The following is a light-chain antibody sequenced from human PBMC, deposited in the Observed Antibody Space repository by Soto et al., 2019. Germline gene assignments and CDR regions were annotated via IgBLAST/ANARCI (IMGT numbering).Light chain of an antibody. Sequence: QSALTQPASVSGSPGQSITISCXXTXXDFVVYNYVSWYQQLPGKAPKLMIYGVSNRPSGVSNRFSGSKSGNTASLTISGLQADDEADYYCSTHTTSGALQVFGAGTKLTVL. CDR3: STHTTSGALQV. V-gene: IGLV2-14*01. J-gene: IGLJ1*01. CDR1: XXDFVVYNY. CDR2: GVS.